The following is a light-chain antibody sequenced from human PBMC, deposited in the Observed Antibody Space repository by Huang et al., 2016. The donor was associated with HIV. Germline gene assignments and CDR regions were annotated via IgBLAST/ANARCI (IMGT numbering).Light chain of an antibody. CDR2: DAS. V-gene: IGKV1-33*01. CDR1: TDISDY. Sequence: DIQMTQSPSSLSASVGDRVIITCQASTDISDYLNWYQQKPGTAPRLLIHDASSLGGGFPSRFSGTGSGTEFTLTISSVEPEDFATYYCQHYDNGPRYTFGQGTKLEIK. J-gene: IGKJ2*01. CDR3: QHYDNGPRYT.